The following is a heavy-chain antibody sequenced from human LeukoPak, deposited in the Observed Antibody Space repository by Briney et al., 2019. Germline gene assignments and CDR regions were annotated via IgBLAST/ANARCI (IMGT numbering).Heavy chain of an antibody. CDR3: GGGYYYYMDV. J-gene: IGHJ6*03. CDR2: IIPIFVTA. CDR1: GVTFSSYA. D-gene: IGHD2-15*01. Sequence: SVKLSCKASGVTFSSYAISWVRQAPGHGLEWMGGIIPIFVTANYAQNFQGRVTITADESTRKDYMELSSVRSEDTAVYECGGGYYYYMDVWGKGTTVTISS. V-gene: IGHV1-69*13.